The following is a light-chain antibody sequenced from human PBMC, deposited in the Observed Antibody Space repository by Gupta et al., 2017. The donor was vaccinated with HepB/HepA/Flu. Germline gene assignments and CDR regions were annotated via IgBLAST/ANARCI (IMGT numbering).Light chain of an antibody. CDR2: DAS. J-gene: IGKJ3*01. CDR3: HQRSNWLFT. CDR1: PSISSY. Sequence: EIVLTQSPATLSLSPGERATLSCRASPSISSYLAWYQQKPGQAPRLLIYDASNRATGIPARFSGSGSGTDFTLTISSLEPEDFAVYYCHQRSNWLFTFGPGTKVDIK. V-gene: IGKV3-11*01.